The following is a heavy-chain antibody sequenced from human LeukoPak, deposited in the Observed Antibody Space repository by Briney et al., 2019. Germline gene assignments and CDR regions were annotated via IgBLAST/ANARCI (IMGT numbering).Heavy chain of an antibody. Sequence: SQTLSLTCTVSGGSISSGSYYWNWIRQPAGKGLEWIGRIYTSGSTNYNPSLKSRVTISVDTSKNQFSLKLSSVTAADTAVYYCARGWVPQGFYFYYYMDVWGKGTTVTISS. CDR3: ARGWVPQGFYFYYYMDV. CDR2: IYTSGST. D-gene: IGHD5-24*01. V-gene: IGHV4-61*02. CDR1: GGSISSGSYY. J-gene: IGHJ6*03.